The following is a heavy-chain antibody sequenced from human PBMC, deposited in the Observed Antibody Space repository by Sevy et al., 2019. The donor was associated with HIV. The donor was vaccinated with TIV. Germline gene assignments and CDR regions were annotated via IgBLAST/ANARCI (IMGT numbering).Heavy chain of an antibody. Sequence: SETLSLTCTVSGGSIISSAYSWSWIRQHPGKGLECVGYISHSGRTYYNPSLRSRLTISIDTSKNQFSLNLSSVTAADTVVYYCARVYESGGYYGSSPYWFDPWGQGTLVTVSS. D-gene: IGHD3-22*01. CDR3: ARVYESGGYYGSSPYWFDP. CDR1: GGSIISSAYS. J-gene: IGHJ5*02. CDR2: ISHSGRT. V-gene: IGHV4-31*03.